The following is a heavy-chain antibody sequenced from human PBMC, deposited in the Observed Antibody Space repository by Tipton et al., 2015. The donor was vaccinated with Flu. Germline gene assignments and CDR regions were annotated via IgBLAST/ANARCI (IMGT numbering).Heavy chain of an antibody. CDR3: ARTPRKGDIDY. CDR1: GYTFTSYD. Sequence: QLVQSGAEVKKPGASVKVSCKASGYTFTSYDINWVRQATGQGLEWMGGMNPDSGSTGYAQKFQGRVTMTRDTSISTAYMDLRTLTSEDTAVYYCARTPRKGDIDYWGQGTLVTVSS. CDR2: MNPDSGST. J-gene: IGHJ4*02. D-gene: IGHD2-21*02. V-gene: IGHV1-8*01.